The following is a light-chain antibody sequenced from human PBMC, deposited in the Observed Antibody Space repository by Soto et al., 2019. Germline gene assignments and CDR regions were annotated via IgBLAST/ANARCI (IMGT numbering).Light chain of an antibody. CDR1: SSDVGAYNY. CDR2: EVN. CDR3: CSYTHSSTVV. J-gene: IGLJ7*01. V-gene: IGLV2-14*01. Sequence: QSPLTQPASVSGAPGQSITISCTGTSSDVGAYNYVSWYLQHPGKAPRLMIYEVNYRPSGVSTRFSGSKSGNTASLTISGLQAEDEGDYYCCSYTHSSTVVFGGGTQLTV.